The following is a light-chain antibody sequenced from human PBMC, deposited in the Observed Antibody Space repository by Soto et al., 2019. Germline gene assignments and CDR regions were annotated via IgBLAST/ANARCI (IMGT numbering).Light chain of an antibody. CDR2: GAS. CDR1: QTVSSNY. J-gene: IGKJ5*01. V-gene: IGKV3-20*01. CDR3: QQYTGPPTT. Sequence: EIIFTQSPETRSLSPGERATLSCRASQTVSSNYLAWCQQRPGQAPRLLIYGASTRAAGIPDRFSGSGSGTDFTLTITRLEPEDSAVYFCQQYTGPPTTFGQGTRLEIK.